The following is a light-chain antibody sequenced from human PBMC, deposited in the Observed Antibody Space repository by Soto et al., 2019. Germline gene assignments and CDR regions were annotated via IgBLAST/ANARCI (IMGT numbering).Light chain of an antibody. Sequence: QSALTQPASVSGSPGQSITISCTGTSSVVGDYNYVSWYQQHPGKAPKFMIYDVSIRPSGVSNRFSGSKSGNTASLTISGLQAEDEADYYCSSYTSSSRYVFGTGTKLTVL. CDR3: SSYTSSSRYV. CDR1: SSVVGDYNY. CDR2: DVS. J-gene: IGLJ1*01. V-gene: IGLV2-14*01.